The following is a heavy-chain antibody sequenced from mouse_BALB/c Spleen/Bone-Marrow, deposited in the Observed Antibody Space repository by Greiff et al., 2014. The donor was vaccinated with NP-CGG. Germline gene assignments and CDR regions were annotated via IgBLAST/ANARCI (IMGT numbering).Heavy chain of an antibody. V-gene: IGHV7-3*02. J-gene: IGHJ1*01. CDR2: IRNKAKGYTT. D-gene: IGHD1-2*01. CDR1: GFTFTDYY. CDR3: ARDITTATGNWYFDV. Sequence: EVQLVESGGGLVQPGGSLRLSCATSGFTFTDYYMSWVRQPPGKALEWLGFIRNKAKGYTTDYSASVKGRFTISRDNSQRILYLQMNTLRAEDSATYYCARDITTATGNWYFDVWGAGTTLTVSS.